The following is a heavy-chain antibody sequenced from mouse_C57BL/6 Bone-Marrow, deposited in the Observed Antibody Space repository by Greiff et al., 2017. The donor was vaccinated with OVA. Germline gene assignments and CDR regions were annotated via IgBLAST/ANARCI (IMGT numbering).Heavy chain of an antibody. CDR1: GYSITSGYY. CDR3: ARDRGY. D-gene: IGHD3-1*01. J-gene: IGHJ2*01. CDR2: ISYDGSN. Sequence: EVKVEESGPGLVKPSQSLSLTCSVTGYSITSGYYWNWIRQFPGNKLEWMGYISYDGSNNYNPSLKNRISITRDTSKNQFFLKLNSVTTEDTATYYCARDRGYWGQGTTLTVSS. V-gene: IGHV3-6*01.